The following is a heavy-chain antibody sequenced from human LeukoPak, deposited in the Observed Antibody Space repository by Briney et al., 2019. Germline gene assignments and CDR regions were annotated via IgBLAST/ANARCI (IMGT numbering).Heavy chain of an antibody. CDR3: ARPYYDFWSGYWDAFDI. CDR1: GYTFTSYA. Sequence: ASVKVSCKASGYTFTSYAMNWVRQAPGQGLEWMGWINPNSGGTNYAQKFQGRVTMTRDTSISTAYMELSRLRSDDTAVYYCARPYYDFWSGYWDAFDIWGQGTMVTVSS. V-gene: IGHV1-2*02. J-gene: IGHJ3*02. CDR2: INPNSGGT. D-gene: IGHD3-3*01.